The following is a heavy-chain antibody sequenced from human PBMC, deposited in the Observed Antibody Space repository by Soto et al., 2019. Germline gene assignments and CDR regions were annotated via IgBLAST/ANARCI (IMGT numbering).Heavy chain of an antibody. Sequence: EVQLVESGGGLVQPGGSLRLSCAASGFTFSSYWMHWVRQAPGKGLVWVSRINFYGSTTNYGDFVKGQFTISRDNAKNTVYLQMNSLRAEDTAVYYCARGAGSAYYVDSWGQGTLVTVSS. CDR2: INFYGSTT. D-gene: IGHD3-22*01. J-gene: IGHJ4*02. CDR1: GFTFSSYW. CDR3: ARGAGSAYYVDS. V-gene: IGHV3-74*01.